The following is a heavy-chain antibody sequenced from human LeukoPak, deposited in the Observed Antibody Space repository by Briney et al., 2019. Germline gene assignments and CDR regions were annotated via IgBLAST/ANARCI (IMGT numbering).Heavy chain of an antibody. CDR1: GGSIGSYY. CDR3: ASARGYSSGVDV. J-gene: IGHJ6*02. V-gene: IGHV4-59*08. CDR2: IYYSGST. D-gene: IGHD6-19*01. Sequence: PSETLSLTCTVSGGSIGSYYWSWIRQPPGKGLEWIGYIYYSGSTNYNPSLKSRVTISVDTSKNQFSLKLSSVTAADTAVYYCASARGYSSGVDVWGQGTTVTVSS.